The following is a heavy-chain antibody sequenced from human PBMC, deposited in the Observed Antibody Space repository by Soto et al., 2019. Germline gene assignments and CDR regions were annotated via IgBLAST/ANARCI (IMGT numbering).Heavy chain of an antibody. Sequence: PGRAVKISCRDCGYIFTSYCIGWVREMPGIGVGWMGIIYTGDADTRYSPYFQGEATISADKSIRAAYLQWSSLKASDTVLYYCARLIAPDSSCFYYFDYWGQGTLVTVSS. D-gene: IGHD3-22*01. V-gene: IGHV5-51*01. CDR1: GYIFTSYC. CDR2: IYTGDADT. CDR3: ARLIAPDSSCFYYFDY. J-gene: IGHJ4*02.